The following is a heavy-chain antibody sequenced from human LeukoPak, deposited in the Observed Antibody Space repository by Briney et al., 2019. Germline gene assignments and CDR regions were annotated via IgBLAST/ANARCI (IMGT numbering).Heavy chain of an antibody. Sequence: GEALKISLKGSGYRFTSYWNGWARPMPGKGVEGMGIIYPGDSDTRYSTSFQGQVTISDDKFISTAYLQWSSLKASDTAMYYWARGGDYYDSSALPYWGQGTLVTVSS. D-gene: IGHD3-22*01. CDR1: GYRFTSYW. V-gene: IGHV5-51*01. J-gene: IGHJ4*02. CDR3: ARGGDYYDSSALPY. CDR2: IYPGDSDT.